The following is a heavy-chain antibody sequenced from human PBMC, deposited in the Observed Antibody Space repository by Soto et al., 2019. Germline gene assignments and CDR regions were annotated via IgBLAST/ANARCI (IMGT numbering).Heavy chain of an antibody. D-gene: IGHD2-21*02. CDR1: GGTFSSYA. CDR3: ARGGMGVVVTATKFDT. CDR2: IIPIFGTA. Sequence: ASVKVSCKAPGGTFSSYAISWVRQAPGQGLEWMGGIIPIFGTANYAQKFQGRVTITADKSTSTAYMELSSLRSEDTAVYYCARGGMGVVVTATKFDTWGQGTLVTVSS. J-gene: IGHJ5*02. V-gene: IGHV1-69*06.